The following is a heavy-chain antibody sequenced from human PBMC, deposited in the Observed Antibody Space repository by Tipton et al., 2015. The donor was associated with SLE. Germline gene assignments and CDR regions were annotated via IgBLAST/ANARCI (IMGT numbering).Heavy chain of an antibody. CDR3: ATGDGYESGFQH. D-gene: IGHD5-24*01. J-gene: IGHJ1*01. V-gene: IGHV1-46*01. Sequence: QVQLVQSGAEVKKPGASVKVSCKASGYRFSAYYMHWVRQTPGQGLGWMGIMNPTGGSTTYPQKFQGRVTMTSDTSTTTVYMELSSLTSEDTAVYYCATGDGYESGFQHWGQGTLVTVSS. CDR2: MNPTGGST. CDR1: GYRFSAYY.